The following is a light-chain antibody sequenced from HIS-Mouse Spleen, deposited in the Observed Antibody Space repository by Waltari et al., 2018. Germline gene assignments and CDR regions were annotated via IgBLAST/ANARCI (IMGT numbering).Light chain of an antibody. CDR1: SSDVGSYNL. Sequence: QSALTQPASVSWSPGQSITISCTGTSSDVGSYNLVSWYQQHPGKAPKLMIYEGSKRPSGVSNRFCGSKSGKTASLTISGRQAEDEADYYCCSYAGSSTWVFGGGTKLTVL. J-gene: IGLJ3*02. V-gene: IGLV2-23*01. CDR2: EGS. CDR3: CSYAGSSTWV.